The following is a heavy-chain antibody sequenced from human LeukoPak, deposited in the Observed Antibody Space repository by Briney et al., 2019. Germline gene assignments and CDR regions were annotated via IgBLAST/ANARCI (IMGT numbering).Heavy chain of an antibody. D-gene: IGHD2-21*01. V-gene: IGHV3-30*03. Sequence: PGGSLRLSCAASGFTFSSYGMHWVRQAPGKGLEWVAVISYDGSNKYYADSVKGRFTISRDNSKNTLYLQMISLRAEDTAVYYCARDVEPGLWYFDYWGQGTLVTVSS. CDR2: ISYDGSNK. J-gene: IGHJ4*02. CDR3: ARDVEPGLWYFDY. CDR1: GFTFSSYG.